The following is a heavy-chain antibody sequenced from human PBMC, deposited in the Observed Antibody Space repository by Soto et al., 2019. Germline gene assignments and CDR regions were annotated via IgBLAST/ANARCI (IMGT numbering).Heavy chain of an antibody. CDR2: IIPIFGTA. V-gene: IGHV1-69*13. J-gene: IGHJ5*02. CDR3: ASVTMVRGVIIEDWFDP. D-gene: IGHD3-10*01. CDR1: GGTFSSYA. Sequence: SVKVSCKASGGTFSSYAISWVRQAPGQGLEWMGGIIPIFGTANYAQKFQGRVTITADESTSTAYMELSSLRSEDTAVYYCASVTMVRGVIIEDWFDPWGQGTLVTVSS.